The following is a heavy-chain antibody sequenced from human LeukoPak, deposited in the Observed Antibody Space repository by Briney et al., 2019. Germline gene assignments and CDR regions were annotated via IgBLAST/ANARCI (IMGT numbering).Heavy chain of an antibody. Sequence: SETLSLTCAVYGGSFSGYYWSWIRQPPGKGLEWIGEINHSGSTNYNPSLKSRVTISVDTSKNQFSLKLSSVTAADTAVYYCARGRTPYGPGSGKWFDPWGQGTLVTVSS. CDR1: GGSFSGYY. D-gene: IGHD3-10*01. V-gene: IGHV4-34*01. CDR3: ARGRTPYGPGSGKWFDP. J-gene: IGHJ5*02. CDR2: INHSGST.